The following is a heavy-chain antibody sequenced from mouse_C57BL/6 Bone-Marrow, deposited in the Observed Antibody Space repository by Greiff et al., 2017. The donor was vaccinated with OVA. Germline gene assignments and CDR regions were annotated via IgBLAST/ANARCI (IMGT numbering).Heavy chain of an antibody. J-gene: IGHJ2*01. V-gene: IGHV1-19*01. D-gene: IGHD2-2*01. CDR2: INPYNGGT. CDR3: AREDLRWLRRGYYDD. CDR1: GYTFTDYY. Sequence: VHVKQSGPVLVKPGASVKMSCKASGYTFTDYYMNWVKQSHGKSLEWIGVINPYNGGTSYNQKFKGKATLTVDKSSSTAYMELNSLTSEDAAVYYCAREDLRWLRRGYYDDWGQGTTLTVSS.